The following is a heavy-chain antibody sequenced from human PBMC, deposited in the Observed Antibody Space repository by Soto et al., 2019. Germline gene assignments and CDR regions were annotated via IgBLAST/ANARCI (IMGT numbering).Heavy chain of an antibody. CDR3: ARSIGYSTSWSFDY. D-gene: IGHD6-13*01. J-gene: IGHJ4*02. Sequence: SETLSLTCAVSGGSMSSDNWWSWVRQPPGKGLEWIGEIYRSGTTNYNPSLKSRVTISVDKSKNQFSLKLRSVTAADTALYYCARSIGYSTSWSFDYWGQGTLVTVSS. V-gene: IGHV4-4*02. CDR2: IYRSGTT. CDR1: GGSMSSDNW.